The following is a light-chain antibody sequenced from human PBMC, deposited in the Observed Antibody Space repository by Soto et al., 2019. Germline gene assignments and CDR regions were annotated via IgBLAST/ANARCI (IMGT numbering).Light chain of an antibody. CDR2: KDS. V-gene: IGLV3-25*03. Sequence: SYELTQPTSVAVSTGQTARITCSGDALPKQYAYWYQQKPGQAPVLVIYKDSERPSGIPERFSGSSSGTTVTLTISGVQAEDEADYYCQSADSSGTYGVFGGGTKLTV. CDR1: ALPKQY. J-gene: IGLJ2*01. CDR3: QSADSSGTYGV.